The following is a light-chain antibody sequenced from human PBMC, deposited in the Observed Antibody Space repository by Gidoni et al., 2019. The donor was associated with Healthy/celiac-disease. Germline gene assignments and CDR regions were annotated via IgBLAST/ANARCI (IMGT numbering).Light chain of an antibody. Sequence: DIQMTQSPSPLSASVGDRVTITCRASQSISSYLNWYQQKPGKAPKLLIYAASSLQSGVPSRFSGSGSGTDFTLTISSLKPEDFATYYCQQSYSTPLTFGGGTKVEIK. J-gene: IGKJ4*01. CDR1: QSISSY. V-gene: IGKV1-39*01. CDR2: AAS. CDR3: QQSYSTPLT.